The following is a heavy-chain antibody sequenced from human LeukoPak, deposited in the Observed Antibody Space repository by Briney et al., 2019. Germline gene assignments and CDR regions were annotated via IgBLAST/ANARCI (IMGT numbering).Heavy chain of an antibody. CDR1: GGSFSGYY. CDR2: INHSGST. CDR3: ARRGRWFGESVNWFDP. D-gene: IGHD3-10*01. V-gene: IGHV4-34*01. Sequence: SETLSLTCAVYGGSFSGYYWSWIRQPPGKGLEWIGEINHSGSTNYNPSLKSRVTISVDTSKNQFSLKLSSVTAADTAVYYCARRGRWFGESVNWFDPWGQGTLVTVPS. J-gene: IGHJ5*02.